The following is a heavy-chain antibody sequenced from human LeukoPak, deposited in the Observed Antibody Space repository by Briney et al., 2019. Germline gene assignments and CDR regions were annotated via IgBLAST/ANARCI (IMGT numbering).Heavy chain of an antibody. Sequence: GGSLRLSCAASGFTVSSNYMSWVRQAPGKGLEWVSDISGSGHTTSYADSVKGRFTVSRDNSKNTLHLQMNSLRADDTAVYFCAKEPHILTGYYTDFFDYWGQGTLVTVSS. V-gene: IGHV3-23*01. D-gene: IGHD3-9*01. CDR3: AKEPHILTGYYTDFFDY. J-gene: IGHJ4*02. CDR1: GFTVSSNY. CDR2: ISGSGHTT.